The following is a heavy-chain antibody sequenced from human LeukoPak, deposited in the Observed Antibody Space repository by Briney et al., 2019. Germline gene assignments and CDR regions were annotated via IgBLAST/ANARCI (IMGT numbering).Heavy chain of an antibody. V-gene: IGHV6-1*01. CDR3: ARAPDYGDYFSIGVWFDP. D-gene: IGHD4-17*01. CDR1: GDSVSSKGAG. J-gene: IGHJ5*02. CDR2: TYYRSKWYN. Sequence: SQTLSLTCAISGDSVSSKGAGWNWLRQSPSRGLEWLGRTYYRSKWYNDDALSVKSRITINPDTAKNQFSLQLNSVTPEDTAVYYCARAPDYGDYFSIGVWFDPWGQGTLVTVSS.